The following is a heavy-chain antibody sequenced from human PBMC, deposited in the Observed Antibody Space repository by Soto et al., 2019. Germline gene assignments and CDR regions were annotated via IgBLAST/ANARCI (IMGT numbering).Heavy chain of an antibody. Sequence: GGSLRLSCAASGFTFSSYWMHWVRQAPGKGLVWVSRINSDGSSTSYADSVKGRFAISRDNAKNTLYLQMNSLRAEDTAVYYCARDLAKYYDILTGYYDYWGQGTLVTVSS. D-gene: IGHD3-9*01. CDR3: ARDLAKYYDILTGYYDY. V-gene: IGHV3-74*01. J-gene: IGHJ4*02. CDR1: GFTFSSYW. CDR2: INSDGSST.